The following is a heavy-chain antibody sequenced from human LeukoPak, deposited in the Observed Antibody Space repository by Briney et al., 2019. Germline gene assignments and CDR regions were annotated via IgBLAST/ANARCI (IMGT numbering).Heavy chain of an antibody. J-gene: IGHJ4*02. CDR3: ARDWYCSGGSCYDCFDY. CDR1: GYTFTSYG. D-gene: IGHD2-15*01. Sequence: GASVKVSCKASGYTFTSYGIGWVRQAPRQGPEWMGWVSAYNGDTNYAQNLQGRVTMTTDTSTSTAYMELRSLRSDDTAVYYCARDWYCSGGSCYDCFDYWGQGTLVTVSS. V-gene: IGHV1-18*01. CDR2: VSAYNGDT.